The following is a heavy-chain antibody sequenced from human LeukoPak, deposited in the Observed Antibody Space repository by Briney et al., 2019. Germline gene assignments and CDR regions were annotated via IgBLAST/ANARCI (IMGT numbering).Heavy chain of an antibody. CDR1: GFTFSSYW. CDR2: IRQDGSEK. Sequence: GGSLRLSCAASGFTFSSYWMSWVRQAPGEGLEWVANIRQDGSEKYYVDSVKGRFTISRDNAKNSLYLQMNSLRAEDTAVYYCSRFVAMTGNPQDYWGQGTLVTVSS. CDR3: SRFVAMTGNPQDY. J-gene: IGHJ4*02. D-gene: IGHD6-19*01. V-gene: IGHV3-7*01.